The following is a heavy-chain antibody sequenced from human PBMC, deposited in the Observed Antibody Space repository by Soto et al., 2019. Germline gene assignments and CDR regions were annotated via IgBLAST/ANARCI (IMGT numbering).Heavy chain of an antibody. D-gene: IGHD3-3*01. CDR2: INHSGST. Sequence: SETLSLTCAVYGGSFSGYYWSWIRQPPGKGLEWIGEINHSGSTNYNPSLKSRVTISVDTSKNQFSLKLSSVTAADTAVYYCARNSPITIFGVVQYYFDYWGQGTLVTVSS. CDR1: GGSFSGYY. CDR3: ARNSPITIFGVVQYYFDY. V-gene: IGHV4-34*01. J-gene: IGHJ4*02.